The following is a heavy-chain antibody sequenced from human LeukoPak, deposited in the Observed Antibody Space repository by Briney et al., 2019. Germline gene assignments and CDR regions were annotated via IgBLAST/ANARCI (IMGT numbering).Heavy chain of an antibody. CDR1: GFSFSRYY. D-gene: IGHD5-12*01. V-gene: IGHV3-66*04. CDR2: LFSGGDT. CDR3: ARQGYDSGFDY. Sequence: AGGSLRLSCAASGFSFSRYYMSWVRQVPGEGLEWVSVLFSGGDTYYADSVKDRFSISRNSSRETLFLQMNSLRADDTAVYYCARQGYDSGFDYWGHGTMVTVSS. J-gene: IGHJ4*01.